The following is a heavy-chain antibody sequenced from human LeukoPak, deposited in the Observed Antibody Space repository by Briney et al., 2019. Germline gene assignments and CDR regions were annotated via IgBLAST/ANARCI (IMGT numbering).Heavy chain of an antibody. J-gene: IGHJ5*02. V-gene: IGHV4-39*01. CDR2: IYDSGTT. D-gene: IGHD7-27*01. Sequence: SETLSFTCSVSGGSISDSRYYWGWIRQPPGKGLEWIGSIYDSGTTHCNPSLKSRVTISEDTSKNQFSLKLSSVTAADTGVYYCARQRLTGNQGRGWFDPWGQGTLVTVSS. CDR1: GGSISDSRYY. CDR3: ARQRLTGNQGRGWFDP.